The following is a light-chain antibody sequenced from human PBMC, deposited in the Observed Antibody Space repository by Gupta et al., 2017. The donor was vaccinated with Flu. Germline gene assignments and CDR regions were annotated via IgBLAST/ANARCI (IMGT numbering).Light chain of an antibody. CDR2: EDR. V-gene: IGLV3-10*01. CDR3: YSTDSSGSQRV. Sequence: GQTARITCSGDALPKKYAYWYRQKSGQAPVLVIYEDRKRPSGIPERFSGSSSGTMATLTISGAQVDDEADYYCYSTDSSGSQRVFGGGTKLTVL. CDR1: ALPKKY. J-gene: IGLJ3*02.